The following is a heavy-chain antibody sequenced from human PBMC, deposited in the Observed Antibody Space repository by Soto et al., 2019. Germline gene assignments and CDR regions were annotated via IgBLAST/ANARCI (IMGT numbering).Heavy chain of an antibody. J-gene: IGHJ6*02. CDR1: GFTFSRYG. CDR3: ARALIQLWPHYYYGMDV. CDR2: ISNDGSER. V-gene: IGHV3-30*03. Sequence: LILSCAASGFTFSRYGIHWVRQAPGKGLEWLAVISNDGSERYYEDSVKGRFTISRDNSKDTLYLQMNSLRPDDTAVYYCARALIQLWPHYYYGMDVWGQGTTVTVSS. D-gene: IGHD5-18*01.